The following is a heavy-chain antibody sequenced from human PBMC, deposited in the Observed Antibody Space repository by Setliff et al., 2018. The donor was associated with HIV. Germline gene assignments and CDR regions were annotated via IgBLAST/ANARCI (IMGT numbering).Heavy chain of an antibody. V-gene: IGHV3-49*04. D-gene: IGHD6-19*01. CDR2: IRSKAYGGTT. CDR1: GFTFGDYA. CDR3: AKDYSSGWFDY. Sequence: GGSLRLSCTASGFTFGDYAMSWVRQAPGKGLEWVGFIRSKAYGGTTEYAASVKGRFTISRDDSKSIAYLQMNSLKTEDTAVYYCAKDYSSGWFDYWGQGTLVTVSS. J-gene: IGHJ4*02.